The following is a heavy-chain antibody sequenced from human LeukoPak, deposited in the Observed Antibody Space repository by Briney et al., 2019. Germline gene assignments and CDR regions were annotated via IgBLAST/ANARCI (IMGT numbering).Heavy chain of an antibody. J-gene: IGHJ6*02. V-gene: IGHV1-18*01. Sequence: ASVKVSCKASGYTFTSYGISWVRQAPGQGLEWMGWISAYNGNTNYAQKLQGRVTMTTDTSTSTAYMELRSLRSDDTVVYYCARKGLYYYGSGSYDGMDVWGQGTTVTVSS. CDR2: ISAYNGNT. D-gene: IGHD3-10*01. CDR3: ARKGLYYYGSGSYDGMDV. CDR1: GYTFTSYG.